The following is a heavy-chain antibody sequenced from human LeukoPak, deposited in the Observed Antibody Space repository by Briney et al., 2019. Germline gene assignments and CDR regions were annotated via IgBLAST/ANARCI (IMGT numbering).Heavy chain of an antibody. J-gene: IGHJ4*02. CDR3: ARDGGYSYGLDY. Sequence: GGSLRLSCAASGFTVSSNYMSWVRQAPGKGLEWVSVIYSGGSTYYADSVKGRFIISRDNSKNTLYLQMNSLRAEDTAVYSCARDGGYSYGLDYWGQGTLVSVSS. V-gene: IGHV3-66*01. CDR1: GFTVSSNY. CDR2: IYSGGST. D-gene: IGHD5-18*01.